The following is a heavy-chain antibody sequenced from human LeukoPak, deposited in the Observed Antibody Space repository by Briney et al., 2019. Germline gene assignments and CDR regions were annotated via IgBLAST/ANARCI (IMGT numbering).Heavy chain of an antibody. CDR1: GFTFGSYA. CDR3: AKLPYSSSPADY. V-gene: IGHV3-23*01. J-gene: IGHJ4*02. CDR2: ISGSGGST. Sequence: GGSLRLSCAASGFTFGSYAMSWVGQAQGKGLEWVSAISGSGGSTYYADSVKGRFTISRDNSKNTLYLQMNSLRAEDTAVYYCAKLPYSSSPADYWGQGTLVTVSS. D-gene: IGHD6-13*01.